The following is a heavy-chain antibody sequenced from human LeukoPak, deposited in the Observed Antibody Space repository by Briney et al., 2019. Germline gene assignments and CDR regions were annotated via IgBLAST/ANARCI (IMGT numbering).Heavy chain of an antibody. CDR3: VKFTQWLLRMDV. V-gene: IGHV4-38-2*01. D-gene: IGHD6-19*01. CDR1: GDSTTNNNY. CDR2: IIHSGTT. Sequence: PSETLSLTCAVSGDSTTNNNYWGWSRQPPGKGLEGIGGIIHSGTTYYTSSLKSGVAMSLDTSRKEVSLRLTSVISADTAVYYCVKFTQWLLRMDVWGRGTTVTVSS. J-gene: IGHJ6*04.